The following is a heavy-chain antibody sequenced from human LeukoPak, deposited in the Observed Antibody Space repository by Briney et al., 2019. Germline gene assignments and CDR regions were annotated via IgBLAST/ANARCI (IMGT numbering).Heavy chain of an antibody. CDR2: TYYSGRT. CDR3: ASVGKLGYYFDF. D-gene: IGHD7-27*01. J-gene: IGHJ4*02. Sequence: SETLSLTCNVSGGSISSSSYYWGWIRQSPGKGLEWIGDTYYSGRTYNKNPSLESRVTISIDTSKSQFSLKLSSVSAADTAIYYCASVGKLGYYFDFWGQGTLVTVSS. V-gene: IGHV4-39*01. CDR1: GGSISSSSYY.